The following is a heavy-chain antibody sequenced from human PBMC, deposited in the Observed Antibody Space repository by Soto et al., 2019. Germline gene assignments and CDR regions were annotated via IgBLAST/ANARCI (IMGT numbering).Heavy chain of an antibody. V-gene: IGHV3-33*01. J-gene: IGHJ4*02. Sequence: QVQLVESGGGVVQPGRSLRLSCAASGFTFSSYGMHWVRQAPGKGLEWVAVIWYDGSNKYYADSVKGRFTISRDNSKNTLYLQTNSLRAEDTAVYYCARDRREEQWLVKLDYWGQGTLVTVSS. CDR3: ARDRREEQWLVKLDY. CDR2: IWYDGSNK. D-gene: IGHD6-19*01. CDR1: GFTFSSYG.